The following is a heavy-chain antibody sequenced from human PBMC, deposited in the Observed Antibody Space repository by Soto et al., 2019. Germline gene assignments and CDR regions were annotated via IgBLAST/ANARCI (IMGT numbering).Heavy chain of an antibody. V-gene: IGHV4-31*03. J-gene: IGHJ4*02. CDR3: ARATSFSGHHGY. CDR1: GGSFSSGGYY. CDR2: IYYSGST. D-gene: IGHD2-8*02. Sequence: QLQLQESGPGLVKPSQTLSLACTVSGGSFSSGGYYWSWIRQLPGKVLEWIGYIYYSGSTYYNPSRKSRFTISLDTSKHQFSLKLSSVTAADTAVYYCARATSFSGHHGYWGQGTLVTVSS.